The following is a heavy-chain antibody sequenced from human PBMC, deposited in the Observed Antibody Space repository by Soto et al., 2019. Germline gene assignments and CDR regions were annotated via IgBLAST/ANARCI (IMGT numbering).Heavy chain of an antibody. J-gene: IGHJ6*02. CDR1: GGTFSSYA. Sequence: SVKVACKASGGTFSSYAISWVRQAPGQGLEWMGGIIPIFGTANYAQKFQGRVTITADESTSTAYMELSSLRSEDTAVYYCASFIVATPDYYYGMYVWGQGTTVTVSS. V-gene: IGHV1-69*13. CDR2: IIPIFGTA. CDR3: ASFIVATPDYYYGMYV. D-gene: IGHD5-12*01.